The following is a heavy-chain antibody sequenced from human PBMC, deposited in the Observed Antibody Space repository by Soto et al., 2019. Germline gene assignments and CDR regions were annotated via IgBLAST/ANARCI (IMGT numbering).Heavy chain of an antibody. CDR1: GFTFSNYG. Sequence: QVQLVESGGGVVQPGRSLRLSCAASGFTFSNYGMHWVRQAPGKGLEWVSVIWYDGSDEYYADSVKGRFTISRDNSKNTVYLQMNSLRAEDTAAYYCARDRLDRGPGIGREYYYYYAMDVWGQGTTVTVSS. J-gene: IGHJ6*02. V-gene: IGHV3-33*01. CDR3: ARDRLDRGPGIGREYYYYYAMDV. D-gene: IGHD1-1*01. CDR2: IWYDGSDE.